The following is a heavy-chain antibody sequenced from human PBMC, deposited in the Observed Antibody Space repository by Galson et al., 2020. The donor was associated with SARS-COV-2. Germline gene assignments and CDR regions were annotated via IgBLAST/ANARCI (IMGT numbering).Heavy chain of an antibody. D-gene: IGHD7-27*01. CDR2: ISRRSGSI. CDR1: GFTFSSYR. V-gene: IGHV3-21*04. J-gene: IGHJ2*01. CDR3: ARDLSNWGSYDDWYFDL. Sequence: GGSLRLSCAASGFTFSSYRMNWVRQAPEKGLEWVSAISRRSGSIFYADSVKGRFTISRDNANNSLYLQMNSLRAEDTAVYYCARDLSNWGSYDDWYFDLWGRGTLVTVSS.